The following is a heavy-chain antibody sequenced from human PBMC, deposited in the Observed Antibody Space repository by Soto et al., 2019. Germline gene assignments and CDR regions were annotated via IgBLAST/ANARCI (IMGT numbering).Heavy chain of an antibody. CDR3: ARDLTYYDILTGYPSYYYYGMDV. Sequence: QVQLVESGGGVVQPGRSLRLSCAASGFTFSSYGMHWVRQAPGKGLEWVAVIWYDGSNKYYADSVKGRFTISRDNSKNTLYLQMNSLRAEDTAVYYCARDLTYYDILTGYPSYYYYGMDVWGQGTTVIVSS. CDR1: GFTFSSYG. V-gene: IGHV3-33*01. D-gene: IGHD3-9*01. CDR2: IWYDGSNK. J-gene: IGHJ6*02.